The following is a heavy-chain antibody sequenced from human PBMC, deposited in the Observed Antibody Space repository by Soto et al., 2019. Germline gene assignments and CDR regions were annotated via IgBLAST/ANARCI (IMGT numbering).Heavy chain of an antibody. CDR3: ARDPHPIAAADPFDY. CDR1: GFTFSSYS. Sequence: GGSLRLSCAASGFTFSSYSMNWVRQAPGKGLEWVSSISSSSSYIYYADSVKGRFTISRDNAKNSLYLQMNSLRAEDTAVYYCARDPHPIAAADPFDYWGQGALVTVSS. D-gene: IGHD6-13*01. J-gene: IGHJ4*02. V-gene: IGHV3-21*01. CDR2: ISSSSSYI.